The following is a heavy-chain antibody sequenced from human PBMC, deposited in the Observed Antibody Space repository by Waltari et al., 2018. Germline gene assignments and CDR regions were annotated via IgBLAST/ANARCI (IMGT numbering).Heavy chain of an antibody. Sequence: QLQLQESGPGLVKPSETLSLTGTFSGASINSDSFYWGWIRQPPGKGLEWIGSLYYSGTTYFSPSLRSRVTISLDTSKSQFSLKLSSVTAADTAVNYCARAPDSWGQGTLVTVSS. V-gene: IGHV4-39*01. CDR2: LYYSGTT. J-gene: IGHJ5*01. CDR3: ARAPDS. CDR1: GASINSDSFY.